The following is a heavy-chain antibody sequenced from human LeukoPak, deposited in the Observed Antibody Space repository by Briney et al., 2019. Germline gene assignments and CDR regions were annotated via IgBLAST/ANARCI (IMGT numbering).Heavy chain of an antibody. CDR2: IYTPGGT. J-gene: IGHJ4*02. CDR1: GGSINIYY. Sequence: SETLSLTCTVSGGSINIYYWTWIRQPAGQGLEWIGRIYTPGGTNYNPSLKSRVTMSLDTSRNQFSLKLSSVTAADTAVYYCARGPDFDYWGQGTLVTVSS. CDR3: ARGPDFDY. V-gene: IGHV4-4*07.